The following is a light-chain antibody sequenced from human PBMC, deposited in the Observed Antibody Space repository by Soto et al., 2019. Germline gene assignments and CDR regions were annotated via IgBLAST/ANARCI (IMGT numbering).Light chain of an antibody. J-gene: IGKJ5*01. CDR2: GAS. V-gene: IGKV3-20*01. CDR3: RHYGSAPLVT. CDR1: QSVSSSY. Sequence: EIVLTQSPGTLSLSPGERATLSCRAIQSVSSSYFAWSQQKPGQAPRILIYGASSRATGIPDRFSGSGSGTDGPRTISRLEPKDVEVNYCRHYGSAPLVTFGQGTRLEIK.